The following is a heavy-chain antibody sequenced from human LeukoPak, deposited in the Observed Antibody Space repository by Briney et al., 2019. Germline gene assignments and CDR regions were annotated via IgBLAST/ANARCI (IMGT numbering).Heavy chain of an antibody. Sequence: GASVKVSCKASGYTFTGYYMHWVRQAPGQGLAWMGWINPNSGGTNYAQKFQGRVTMTRDTSISTAYMELSRLRSDDTAVYYCARSSRIVVVPAVIVCDYWGQGTLVTVSS. CDR3: ARSSRIVVVPAVIVCDY. D-gene: IGHD2-2*01. J-gene: IGHJ4*02. V-gene: IGHV1-2*02. CDR1: GYTFTGYY. CDR2: INPNSGGT.